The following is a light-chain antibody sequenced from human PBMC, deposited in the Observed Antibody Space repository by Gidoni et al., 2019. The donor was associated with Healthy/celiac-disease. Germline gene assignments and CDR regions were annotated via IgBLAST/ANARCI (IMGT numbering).Light chain of an antibody. CDR3: QQRSDWPPVT. J-gene: IGKJ4*01. CDR2: DAS. Sequence: IALTQSPATLSLSPGDRAPLSCRASQSVSSYLAWYQQQPGQAPRLLIYDASNRATGIPARFSGSGAGTDFTLTISSLEPEDFAVYYCQQRSDWPPVTFGGGTKVEIK. CDR1: QSVSSY. V-gene: IGKV3-11*01.